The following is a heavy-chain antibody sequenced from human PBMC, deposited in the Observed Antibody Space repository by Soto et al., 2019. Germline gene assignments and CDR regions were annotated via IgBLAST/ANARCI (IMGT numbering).Heavy chain of an antibody. CDR3: ARDNGVGP. CDR2: IYDSGST. Sequence: QVQLQESGPGLVKPSQTLSLTCTVSGGSISSGDYYWSWIRQPPGKGLEWIGYIYDSGSTYYNSSLKSRVNITLDTSKNQFSLTLTSVTAADTAVYHCARDNGVGPWGQGTLVTVSS. V-gene: IGHV4-30-4*01. CDR1: GGSISSGDYY. D-gene: IGHD2-8*01. J-gene: IGHJ5*02.